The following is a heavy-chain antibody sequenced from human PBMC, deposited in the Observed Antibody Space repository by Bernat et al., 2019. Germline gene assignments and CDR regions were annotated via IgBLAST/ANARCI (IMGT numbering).Heavy chain of an antibody. CDR2: IGDSGTST. D-gene: IGHD4-4*01. CDR1: GFTFSIYA. Sequence: EVQLVESGGGLVQPGGSLRLSCPASGFTFSIYAMTWVRQTPGKGLEWVSTIGDSGTSTYYADSVKGRFTISRDNSKNTLYLQMNSLRAEDTAVYYCARETTVTGMDVWGKGTTVTVSS. V-gene: IGHV3-23*04. CDR3: ARETTVTGMDV. J-gene: IGHJ6*04.